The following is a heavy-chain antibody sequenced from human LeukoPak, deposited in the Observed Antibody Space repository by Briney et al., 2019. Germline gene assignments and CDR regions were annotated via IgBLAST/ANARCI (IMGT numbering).Heavy chain of an antibody. CDR1: GGSFSGYY. V-gene: IGHV4-34*01. D-gene: IGHD1-1*01. CDR3: GRHVQAPSFDP. CDR2: INHSGST. J-gene: IGHJ5*02. Sequence: TSETLSLTCAVYGGSFSGYYWSWIRQPPGKGLEWIGEINHSGSTNYNPSLKSRVTISADTSTNHFSLKLTSVTAADTAVYYCGRHVQAPSFDPWGQGTLVTVSS.